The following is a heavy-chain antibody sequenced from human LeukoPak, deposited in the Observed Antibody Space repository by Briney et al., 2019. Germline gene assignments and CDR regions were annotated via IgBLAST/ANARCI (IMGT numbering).Heavy chain of an antibody. CDR2: IYTSGGA. D-gene: IGHD3-3*01. J-gene: IGHJ4*02. Sequence: SETLSLTCTVSGGSISSYYWSWIRQPPGKGLEWIGYIYTSGGANYNPSLKSRVTISVDTSKNQFSLKLSSVTAADTAVYYCASYDFRGGFDYWGQGTLVTVSS. V-gene: IGHV4-4*09. CDR3: ASYDFRGGFDY. CDR1: GGSISSYY.